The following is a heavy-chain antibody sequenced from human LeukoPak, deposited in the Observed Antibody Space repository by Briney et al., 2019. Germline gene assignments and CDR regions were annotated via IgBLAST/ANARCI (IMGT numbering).Heavy chain of an antibody. V-gene: IGHV3-7*01. CDR1: GFTFISYW. CDR3: ARVSSGWVD. Sequence: GGSLRLSCAASGFTFISYWMSWVRQAPGKGLEWVANIKQDGSEKYYVRSVKGRFTISRDNAKNSLYLQMNSLRAEDTAVYYCARVSSGWVDWGQGTLVTVSS. CDR2: IKQDGSEK. D-gene: IGHD6-19*01. J-gene: IGHJ4*02.